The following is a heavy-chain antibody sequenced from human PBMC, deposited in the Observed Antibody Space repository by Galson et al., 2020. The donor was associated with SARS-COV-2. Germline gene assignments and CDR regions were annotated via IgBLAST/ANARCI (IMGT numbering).Heavy chain of an antibody. Sequence: HGESLKISCKTAGYNFNSRFITWVRQLPGKGLEWMGRIDPSDSYTDYSPSFQGHVTISADKSTSTTYLQWSSLKASDTAMYYCARDSSSWSDYSGQGTQVTVSS. CDR2: IDPSDSYT. V-gene: IGHV5-10-1*01. D-gene: IGHD2-2*01. CDR1: GYNFNSRF. CDR3: ARDSSSWSDY. J-gene: IGHJ4*02.